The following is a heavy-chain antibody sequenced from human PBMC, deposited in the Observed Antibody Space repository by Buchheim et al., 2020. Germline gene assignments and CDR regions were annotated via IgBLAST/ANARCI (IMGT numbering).Heavy chain of an antibody. CDR1: GFTFSSYA. V-gene: IGHV3-48*01. D-gene: IGHD1-14*01. J-gene: IGHJ6*03. CDR3: ARDPGQTYYYYYMDV. Sequence: EVQLLESGGGLVQPGGSLRLSCAASGFTFSSYAMSWVRQAPGKGLEWVSHITSSSSSTMYYADSVKGRFTISRDNAKNSLYLQMNSLRAEDTAVYYCARDPGQTYYYYYMDVWGKGTT. CDR2: ITSSSSSTM.